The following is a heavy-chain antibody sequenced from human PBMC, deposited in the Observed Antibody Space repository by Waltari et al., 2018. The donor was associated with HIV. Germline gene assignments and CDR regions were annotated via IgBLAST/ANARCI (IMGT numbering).Heavy chain of an antibody. D-gene: IGHD6-19*01. J-gene: IGHJ4*02. CDR1: GYPFTGYY. V-gene: IGHV1-2*02. CDR3: ARDQGGIAVAGTPGDY. Sequence: QVQLVQSGAEVKKPGASVKVSCKASGYPFTGYYMPLLRQAPGQGLAWMGWINPNSGGTNYEQKVQGRVTRTRDTSISTAYMELSRLRSDDTAVYYCARDQGGIAVAGTPGDYWGQGTLVTVSS. CDR2: INPNSGGT.